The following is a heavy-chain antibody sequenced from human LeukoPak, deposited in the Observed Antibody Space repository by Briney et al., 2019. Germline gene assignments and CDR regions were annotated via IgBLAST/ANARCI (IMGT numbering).Heavy chain of an antibody. V-gene: IGHV4-4*07. D-gene: IGHD2-2*01. CDR2: IYTSGST. Sequence: SETLSLTCTVSGGSISSYYWSWIRQPAGKGLEWVGRIYTSGSTNYNPSLESRVTISVDTSKNQFSLKLSSVTAADTAVYYCARDRIVVVPAAMGRGYYYYYMDAWGKGTTVTVSS. J-gene: IGHJ6*03. CDR1: GGSISSYY. CDR3: ARDRIVVVPAAMGRGYYYYYMDA.